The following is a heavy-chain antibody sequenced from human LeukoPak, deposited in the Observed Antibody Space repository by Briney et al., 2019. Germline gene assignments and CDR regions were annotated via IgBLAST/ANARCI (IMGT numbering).Heavy chain of an antibody. CDR1: GITFSNAW. J-gene: IGHJ4*02. CDR2: IESETDGGAT. Sequence: GGSLRLSCAASGITFSNAWMNWVRQTPGKGLEWVGLIESETDGGATGYAAPVKGRFTISRDDSENTLYLQMNSLKAEDAAIYYCTTEVSGSHTNWGQGTLVTVSS. V-gene: IGHV3-15*04. CDR3: TTEVSGSHTN. D-gene: IGHD1-26*01.